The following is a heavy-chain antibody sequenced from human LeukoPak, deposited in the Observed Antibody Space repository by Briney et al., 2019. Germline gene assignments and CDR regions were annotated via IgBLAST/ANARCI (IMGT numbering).Heavy chain of an antibody. J-gene: IGHJ6*03. D-gene: IGHD6-19*01. CDR1: GFTFSSYW. CDR2: INSDGSST. Sequence: PGGSLRLSCAASGFTFSSYWMHWVRQAPGKGLVWVSRINSDGSSTSYADSVKGRFTISRDNAKNTLYLQINSLRAEDTAVYYCARDSSGWYSHYYYMDVWGKGTTVTISS. V-gene: IGHV3-74*01. CDR3: ARDSSGWYSHYYYMDV.